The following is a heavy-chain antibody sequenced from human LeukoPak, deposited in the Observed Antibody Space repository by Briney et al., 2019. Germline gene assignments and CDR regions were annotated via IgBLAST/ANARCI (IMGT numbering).Heavy chain of an antibody. CDR3: AIAGGSGGGAFDY. CDR1: GGSISSYY. D-gene: IGHD3-16*01. J-gene: IGHJ4*02. CDR2: IYYSGST. V-gene: IGHV4-59*01. Sequence: SETLSLTCSVSGGSISSYYWNWVRQAPGKRMEWIGYIYYSGSTNYSPTLKSRVTISLATSKNQFSLKLSSVTAADTAVYYCAIAGGSGGGAFDYWGQGTLVTVSS.